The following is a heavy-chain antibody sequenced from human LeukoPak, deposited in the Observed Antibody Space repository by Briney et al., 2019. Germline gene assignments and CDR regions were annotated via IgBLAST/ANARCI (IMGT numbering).Heavy chain of an antibody. Sequence: SETLSLTCNVSGYSISSGYYWGWIRPPPGKGLEWIGSIYHTGTSNHNPSLKSRVVLSIDTSNDQVSLKLSSVTAADTAVYYCARDAGNYHMRGFDVWGPGTLVTVSS. J-gene: IGHJ3*01. CDR1: GYSISSGYY. D-gene: IGHD5-24*01. CDR3: ARDAGNYHMRGFDV. V-gene: IGHV4-38-2*02. CDR2: IYHTGTS.